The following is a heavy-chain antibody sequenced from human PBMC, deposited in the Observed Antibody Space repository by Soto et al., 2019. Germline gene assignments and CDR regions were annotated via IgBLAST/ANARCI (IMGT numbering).Heavy chain of an antibody. D-gene: IGHD6-13*01. CDR2: INHSGST. CDR1: GGSFSGYY. J-gene: IGHJ4*02. V-gene: IGHV4-34*01. Sequence: SETLSLTCAVYGGSFSGYYWSWIRQPPGKGLEWIGEINHSGSTNYNPSLKSRVTISVDTSKNQFSLKLSSVTAADTAVYYCARLNRQQLVPRLFDYWGQGTLVTVSS. CDR3: ARLNRQQLVPRLFDY.